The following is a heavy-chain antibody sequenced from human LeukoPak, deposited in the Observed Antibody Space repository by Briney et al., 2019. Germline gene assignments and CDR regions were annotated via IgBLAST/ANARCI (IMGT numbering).Heavy chain of an antibody. CDR3: ARGRGAARFVTIEFDY. Sequence: SEALSLSCAVYRGSLSGYLWSWVRAPPGKGLEWFWEINQRGSTNYNPCLKSRVTMSVDPTKSQFSLKLSSVTAADTAVYYCARGRGAARFVTIEFDYWGQGAQVTVSS. D-gene: IGHD6-6*01. V-gene: IGHV4-34*01. CDR1: RGSLSGYL. J-gene: IGHJ4*02. CDR2: INQRGST.